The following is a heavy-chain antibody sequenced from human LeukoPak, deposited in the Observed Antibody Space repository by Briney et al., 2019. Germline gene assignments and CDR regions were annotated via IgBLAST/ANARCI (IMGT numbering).Heavy chain of an antibody. Sequence: PGGSLRLSCAASGFTFSSYSMNWVRQAPGKGLEWVSSISSSSSYIYYADSVKGRFTISRDNAKNSLYLQMNSLRAEDTAVYYCARYPSIAARPDYWGREPWSPSPQ. CDR3: ARYPSIAARPDY. CDR1: GFTFSSYS. V-gene: IGHV3-21*01. CDR2: ISSSSSYI. J-gene: IGHJ4*02. D-gene: IGHD6-6*01.